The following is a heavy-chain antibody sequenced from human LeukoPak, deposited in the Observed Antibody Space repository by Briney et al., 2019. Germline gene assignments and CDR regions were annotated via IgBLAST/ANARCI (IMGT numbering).Heavy chain of an antibody. Sequence: PGGSLRLSCEVSGFTFSSFSMSWVRQAPGKGLEWVSDISGSGTNTHYADSVKGRFTISRDNFKNTLYVQMNSLRAEDTAVYYCAKGLASDVWLGHDNWGQGTLVTVSS. D-gene: IGHD5-12*01. CDR1: GFTFSSFS. CDR3: AKGLASDVWLGHDN. J-gene: IGHJ4*02. V-gene: IGHV3-23*01. CDR2: ISGSGTNT.